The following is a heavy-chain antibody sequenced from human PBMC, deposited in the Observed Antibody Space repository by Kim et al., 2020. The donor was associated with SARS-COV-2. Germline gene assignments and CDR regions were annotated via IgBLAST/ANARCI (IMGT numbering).Heavy chain of an antibody. V-gene: IGHV1-18*01. CDR2: ISADSGDT. D-gene: IGHD1-26*01. CDR3: ARGDRYYPQQYDMDI. Sequence: ASVKVSCKSSGYTFTSYGMNWVRQAPGQGLEWMGWISADSGDTKYAQKFQDRVTMTTDTSTRTGYMELRNLKSNDTAVYYCARGDRYYPQQYDMDIWGQGTTVIVSS. CDR1: GYTFTSYG. J-gene: IGHJ6*02.